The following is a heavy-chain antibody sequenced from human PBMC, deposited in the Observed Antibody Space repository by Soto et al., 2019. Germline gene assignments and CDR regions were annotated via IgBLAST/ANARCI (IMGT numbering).Heavy chain of an antibody. D-gene: IGHD6-19*01. Sequence: SETLSLTCTVSGGSISSSSYYGGWIRQPPGKGLEWIGSIYYSGSTYYNPSLKSRVTISVDTSKNQFSLKLSSVTAADTAVYYCATKTGGGWEDGMDVWGQGTTVTVSS. CDR3: ATKTGGGWEDGMDV. CDR1: GGSISSSSYY. CDR2: IYYSGST. J-gene: IGHJ6*02. V-gene: IGHV4-39*01.